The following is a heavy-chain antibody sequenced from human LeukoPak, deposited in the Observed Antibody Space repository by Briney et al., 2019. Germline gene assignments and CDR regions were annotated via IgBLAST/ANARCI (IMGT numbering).Heavy chain of an antibody. D-gene: IGHD2-15*01. CDR3: AGASSDGVLIDATSFDL. CDR1: GFIGYDGY. J-gene: IGHJ4*02. V-gene: IGHV3-66*01. CDR2: IYRGGVT. Sequence: GGSLRLSCAVSGFIGYDGYMNWVRQAPGRGLEWLSVIYRGGVTYYADSVKGRFFISRDDSKNTWHLQLNSLKTEDTAVYYCAGASSDGVLIDATSFDLWGQGTLVTVSS.